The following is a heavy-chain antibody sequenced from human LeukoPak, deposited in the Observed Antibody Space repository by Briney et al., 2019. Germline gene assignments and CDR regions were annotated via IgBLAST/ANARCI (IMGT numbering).Heavy chain of an antibody. V-gene: IGHV3-9*03. Sequence: PGGSLRLSXAASGFTFDDYAMHWVRQAPGKGLEWVSGISWNSGRICYADSVKGRFTISRDNAKNSLYLQMNSLRAEDMALYYCAKDISTNYDSWGYDYWGQRTLVTVSS. CDR3: AKDISTNYDSWGYDY. D-gene: IGHD3-3*01. CDR2: ISWNSGRI. CDR1: GFTFDDYA. J-gene: IGHJ4*02.